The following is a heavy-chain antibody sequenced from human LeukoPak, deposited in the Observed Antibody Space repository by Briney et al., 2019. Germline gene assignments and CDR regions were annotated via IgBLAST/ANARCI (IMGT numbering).Heavy chain of an antibody. CDR3: ARDKEIQWDQLDY. J-gene: IGHJ4*02. D-gene: IGHD1-26*01. Sequence: ASVKVSCKASGYTFTGYYTHWVRQDPGQGLEWMGWISAYNGNTNYAQKLQGRVTMTTDTSTSTAYMELRSLRSDDTAVYYCARDKEIQWDQLDYWGQGTLVTVSS. CDR1: GYTFTGYY. V-gene: IGHV1-18*04. CDR2: ISAYNGNT.